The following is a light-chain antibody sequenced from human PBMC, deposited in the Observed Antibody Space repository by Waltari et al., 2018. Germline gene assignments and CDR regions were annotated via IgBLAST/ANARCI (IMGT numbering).Light chain of an antibody. CDR2: GAS. J-gene: IGKJ3*01. CDR3: QQYNNWPPLFT. Sequence: EIVMTQSPATLSVSPGDRATLSCRASQTISSNLAWYQQLPGQAPRLLIYGASNRATGIPARFSGTGSGTEFTLTISSLQSEDFAVYYCQQYNNWPPLFTFGPGTKVDMK. V-gene: IGKV3D-15*01. CDR1: QTISSN.